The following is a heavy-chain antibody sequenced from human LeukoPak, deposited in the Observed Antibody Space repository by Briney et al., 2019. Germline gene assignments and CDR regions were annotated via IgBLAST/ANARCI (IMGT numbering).Heavy chain of an antibody. CDR2: INPSGGST. V-gene: IGHV1-46*01. Sequence: ASVKVSCKASGGTFSSYAISWVRQAPGQGLEWMGIINPSGGSTSYAQKFQGRVTMTRDMSTSTVYMELSSLRSEDTAVYYCARGTAYYYDSSGNNWFDPWGQGTLVTVSS. CDR1: GGTFSSYA. CDR3: ARGTAYYYDSSGNNWFDP. D-gene: IGHD3-22*01. J-gene: IGHJ5*02.